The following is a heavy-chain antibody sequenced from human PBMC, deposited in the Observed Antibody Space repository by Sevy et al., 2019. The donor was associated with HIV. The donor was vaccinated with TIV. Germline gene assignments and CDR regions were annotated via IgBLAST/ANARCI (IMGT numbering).Heavy chain of an antibody. CDR1: GFAFSSHA. CDR3: ARDGGYSIKWYPLY. Sequence: GGSLRLSCAASGFAFSSHAMHWVRQAPGKGLEWVSVISYEGTETFYAASVEGRFTISRDNSKNMLSLQINSLRPEDTAVYFCARDGGYSIKWYPLYWGHGTLVTVSS. V-gene: IGHV3-30-3*01. D-gene: IGHD6-13*01. J-gene: IGHJ4*01. CDR2: ISYEGTET.